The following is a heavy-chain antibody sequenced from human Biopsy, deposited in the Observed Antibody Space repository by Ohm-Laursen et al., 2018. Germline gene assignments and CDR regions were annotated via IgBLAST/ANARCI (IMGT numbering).Heavy chain of an antibody. D-gene: IGHD6-6*01. V-gene: IGHV3-21*01. J-gene: IGHJ6*02. CDR1: GYSVSSYD. Sequence: GQTLSLTCAASGYSVSSYDMNWVSQAPGKGLEWISYISETSSHIYDADSVRGRFTVARDIAKNSLYLQLNSLRVEDTAVYYCARDSSRRAREGGMDVWGQGTTVTVSS. CDR3: ARDSSRRAREGGMDV. CDR2: ISETSSHI.